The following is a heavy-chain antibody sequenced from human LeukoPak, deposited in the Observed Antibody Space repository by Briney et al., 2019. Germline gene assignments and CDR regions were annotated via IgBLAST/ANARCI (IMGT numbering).Heavy chain of an antibody. CDR1: GGSISSYY. CDR3: AREGVATTFDY. CDR2: IYYSGST. V-gene: IGHV4-59*01. D-gene: IGHD5-12*01. Sequence: PSETLSLTCTVSGGSISSYYWSWIRQPPGKGQEWIGYIYYSGSTNYNPSLKSRVTISVDTSKNQFSLKLSSVTAADTAVYYCAREGVATTFDYWGQGTLVTVSS. J-gene: IGHJ4*02.